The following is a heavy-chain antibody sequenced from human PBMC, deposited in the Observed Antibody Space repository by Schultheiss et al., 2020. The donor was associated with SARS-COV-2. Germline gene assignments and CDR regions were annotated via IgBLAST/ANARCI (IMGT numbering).Heavy chain of an antibody. CDR3: ARDDYSHWFDP. Sequence: SETLSLTCAVYGGSFSGYYWNWIRQPPGKGLEWIGYIYYSGSTNYNPSLKSRVTISVDTSKNQFSLKLSSVTAADTAVYYRARDDYSHWFDPWGQGTLVTVSS. CDR2: IYYSGST. D-gene: IGHD4-11*01. J-gene: IGHJ5*02. V-gene: IGHV4-59*01. CDR1: GGSFSGYY.